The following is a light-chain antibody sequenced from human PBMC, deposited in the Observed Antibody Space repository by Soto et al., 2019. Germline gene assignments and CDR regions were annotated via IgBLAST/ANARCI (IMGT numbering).Light chain of an antibody. CDR1: QRVSSNY. CDR3: QQYGSSPSIT. V-gene: IGKV3-20*01. J-gene: IGKJ5*01. CDR2: GAS. Sequence: EIVLTQSPVTLTFSPGERATLSCRAIQRVSSNYLAWYQQKPGQAPRFLIYGASTRANGIPDRFSGSGSGTDFTLTISSLEPEDFAVYYCQQYGSSPSITFGQGTRLEIK.